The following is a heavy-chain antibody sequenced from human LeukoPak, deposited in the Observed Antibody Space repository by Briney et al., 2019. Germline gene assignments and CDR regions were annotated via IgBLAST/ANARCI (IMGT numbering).Heavy chain of an antibody. J-gene: IGHJ4*02. Sequence: GSLRLSCAASGFTFSNYWMSWVRQAPGKGLVWVANINQDGSEIYYVDSVKGRFTISRDNAKDSLYLQMNSLRAEDTAVYYCARAVYYCSGGSCYFRYYFDYWGQGTLVTVSS. CDR3: ARAVYYCSGGSCYFRYYFDY. D-gene: IGHD2-15*01. CDR2: INQDGSEI. V-gene: IGHV3-7*01. CDR1: GFTFSNYW.